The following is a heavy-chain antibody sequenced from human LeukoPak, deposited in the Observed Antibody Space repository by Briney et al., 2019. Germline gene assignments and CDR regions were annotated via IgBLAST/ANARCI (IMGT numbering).Heavy chain of an antibody. J-gene: IGHJ4*02. CDR3: ARGREVSYYDYIWGSYRSDY. D-gene: IGHD3-16*02. CDR1: GYTFTSYD. V-gene: IGHV1-8*01. CDR2: MNPNSGNT. Sequence: GASVKVSCKASGYTFTSYDINWVRQATGQGLEWMGWMNPNSGNTGYARKFQGRVTMTRNTSISTAYMELSSLRSEDTAVYYCARGREVSYYDYIWGSYRSDYWGQGTLVTVSS.